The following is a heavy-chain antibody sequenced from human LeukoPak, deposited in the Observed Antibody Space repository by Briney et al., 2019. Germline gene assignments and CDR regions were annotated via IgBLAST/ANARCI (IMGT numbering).Heavy chain of an antibody. CDR1: GGSISSSSYY. CDR2: IYYSGST. CDR3: ARRSYGYSVSRY. V-gene: IGHV4-39*01. Sequence: SVTLSLTCTVSGGSISSSSYYWGWIRQHPGKGLEWIGSIYYSGSTYYNPSLKSRVTISVDTSKNQFSLKLSSVTAADTAVYYCARRSYGYSVSRYWGQGTLVTVSS. J-gene: IGHJ4*02. D-gene: IGHD5-18*01.